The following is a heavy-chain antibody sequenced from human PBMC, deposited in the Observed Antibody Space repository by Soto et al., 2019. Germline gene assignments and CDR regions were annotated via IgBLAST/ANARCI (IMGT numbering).Heavy chain of an antibody. D-gene: IGHD6-25*01. CDR2: IVVGSGNT. CDR1: GFTFTSSA. J-gene: IGHJ6*02. V-gene: IGHV1-58*01. CDR3: AAGGYPSYGMDV. Sequence: AASVKVSCKASGFTFTSSAVQWVRQARGQRLEWIGWIVVGSGNTNYAQKFQERVTITRDMSTSTAYMELSSLRSEDTAVYYCAAGGYPSYGMDVWGQGTTVTVSS.